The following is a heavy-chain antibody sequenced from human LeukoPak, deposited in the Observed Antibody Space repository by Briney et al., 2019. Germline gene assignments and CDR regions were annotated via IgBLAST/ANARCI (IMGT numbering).Heavy chain of an antibody. V-gene: IGHV3-30*04. CDR3: ARVWYYYDSSGLAFDI. D-gene: IGHD3-22*01. CDR1: GFTFSSYA. Sequence: PGGSLRLSCAASGFTFSSYAMHWVRQAPGKGLEWVAVISYDGSNKYYADSVKGRFTISRDNSKNTLYLQMNSLRAEDTAVYYCARVWYYYDSSGLAFDIWGQGTMVTVSS. CDR2: ISYDGSNK. J-gene: IGHJ3*02.